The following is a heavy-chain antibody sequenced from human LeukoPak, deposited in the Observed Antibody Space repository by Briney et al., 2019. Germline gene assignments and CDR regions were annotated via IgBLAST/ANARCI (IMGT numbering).Heavy chain of an antibody. J-gene: IGHJ4*02. D-gene: IGHD1-26*01. CDR1: VYTFTIYG. V-gene: IGHV1-18*01. CDR2: TSAWTGTR. Sequence: ASVKLSRNCSVYTFTIYGNMWRWHRQAPGMGWMGWTSAWTGTRTYKEKYPGRGSWTTDSSTNTAYREMRRLTPEDPAVYYCARDEGEWESRNYWGQGTQIIVSS. CDR3: ARDEGEWESRNY.